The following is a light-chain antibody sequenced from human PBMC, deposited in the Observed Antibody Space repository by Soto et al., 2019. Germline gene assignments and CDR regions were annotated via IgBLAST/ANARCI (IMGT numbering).Light chain of an antibody. Sequence: QSVLTQPPSASGAPGQTVTISCSGRSSNIGSNYVYWYQQLPETAPRLLLYRADQRPSGIPDRFSGSKSGTSASLAISGLRSEDEADYYCAAWDDILSGLVFGGGTKLTVL. CDR3: AAWDDILSGLV. CDR2: RAD. J-gene: IGLJ2*01. V-gene: IGLV1-47*01. CDR1: SSNIGSNY.